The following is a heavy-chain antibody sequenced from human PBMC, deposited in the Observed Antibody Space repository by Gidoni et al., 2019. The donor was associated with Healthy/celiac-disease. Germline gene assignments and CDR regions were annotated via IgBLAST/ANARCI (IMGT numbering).Heavy chain of an antibody. D-gene: IGHD6-19*01. CDR3: ARGEVAVAGAFDY. CDR2: IRGSGGST. CDR1: GFPFSSYA. V-gene: IGHV3-23*01. J-gene: IGHJ4*02. Sequence: EVQLLESGGGLVQPGGSLRLPCAASGFPFSSYAMSWVRQSPGKGLEWVSAIRGSGGSTYYAASVKGRFTMSRDNSKNTLYLQVNSLRAEDTAVYYCARGEVAVAGAFDYWGQGTLVTVSS.